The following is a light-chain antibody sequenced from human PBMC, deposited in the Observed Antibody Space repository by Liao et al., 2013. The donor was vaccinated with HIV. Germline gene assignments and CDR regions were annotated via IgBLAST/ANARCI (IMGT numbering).Light chain of an antibody. V-gene: IGLV3-21*01. CDR3: QVWDINSDQDVV. J-gene: IGLJ2*01. CDR2: HDT. CDR1: SIGSKS. Sequence: SYELTQPSSLSVAPGKTARMTCGGNSIGSKSVHWYQQKPGQAPVLVISHDTDRPSGIPARFSASNSGNTATLTISRVEAGDEADYYCQVWDINSDQDVVFGGGTELTVL.